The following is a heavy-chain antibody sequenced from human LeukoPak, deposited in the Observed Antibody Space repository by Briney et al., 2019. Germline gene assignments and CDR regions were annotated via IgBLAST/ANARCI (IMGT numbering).Heavy chain of an antibody. CDR2: INPNSGGT. CDR3: ARGGSGYDYSLNP. V-gene: IGHV1-2*02. D-gene: IGHD5-12*01. CDR1: GYTFTGYY. Sequence: ASVKVSCKASGYTFTGYYMRWVRQAPGQGIEWMGWINPNSGGTNYAQKFQGRVTMTRDTSISTAYMELSRLRSDDTAVYYCARGGSGYDYSLNPWGQGTLVTVSS. J-gene: IGHJ5*02.